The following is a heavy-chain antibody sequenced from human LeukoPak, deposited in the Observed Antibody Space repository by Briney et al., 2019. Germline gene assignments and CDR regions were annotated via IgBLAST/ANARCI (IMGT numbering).Heavy chain of an antibody. D-gene: IGHD7-27*01. CDR3: ARDLAWGAFDY. CDR1: GFTFSGSG. V-gene: IGHV3-23*01. J-gene: IGHJ4*02. Sequence: GGSLRLTCAASGFTFSGSGMHWVRQAPGKGLEWLSGISPRGGGTYYADSVKGRFTISRDDSKSTLSLQMNSLRVEDTAVYYCARDLAWGAFDYWGQGTLVSVSS. CDR2: ISPRGGGT.